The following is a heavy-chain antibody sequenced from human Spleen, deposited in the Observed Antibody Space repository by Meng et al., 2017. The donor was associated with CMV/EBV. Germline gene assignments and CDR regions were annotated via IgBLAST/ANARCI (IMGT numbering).Heavy chain of an antibody. Sequence: LSLTCAVYSGSLTDYFWSWIRQSPEKGLEWIGDISHSGRTNYNPSLKSRVTISVDTSSNQFFLKVTSVTAADTAVYYCARGRTDFDSWGQGTLVTVSS. CDR3: ARGRTDFDS. V-gene: IGHV4-34*01. CDR1: SGSLTDYF. D-gene: IGHD1-1*01. J-gene: IGHJ4*02. CDR2: ISHSGRT.